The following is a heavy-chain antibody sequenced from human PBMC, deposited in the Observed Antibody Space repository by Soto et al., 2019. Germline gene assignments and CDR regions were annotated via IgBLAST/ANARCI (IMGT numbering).Heavy chain of an antibody. V-gene: IGHV3-7*05. CDR3: ARVRWSYYYYYGMDV. Sequence: EVQLVESGGGLVQPRGSLRLSCAASGFTFSSYWMSWVRQAPGKGLEWVANIKQDGSEKYYVDSVKGRFTISRDNAKNSLYLQMNSLRAEDTAVYYCARVRWSYYYYYGMDVWGQGTTVTVSS. J-gene: IGHJ6*02. D-gene: IGHD2-15*01. CDR2: IKQDGSEK. CDR1: GFTFSSYW.